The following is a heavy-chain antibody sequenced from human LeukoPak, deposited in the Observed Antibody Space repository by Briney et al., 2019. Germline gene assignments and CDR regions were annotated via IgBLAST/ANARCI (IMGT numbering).Heavy chain of an antibody. CDR2: VIPIFGTA. D-gene: IGHD6-19*01. V-gene: IGHV1-69*05. J-gene: IGHJ5*02. CDR1: GGTFSSYA. CDR3: ARSPPAHPRNTVAERSRWFDP. Sequence: GASVTVSCKASGGTFSSYAISWVRQAPGQGLEWMGGVIPIFGTANYAQKFQGRVTITTDESTSTAYMELSSLRSEDTAVYYCARSPPAHPRNTVAERSRWFDPWGQGTLVTVSS.